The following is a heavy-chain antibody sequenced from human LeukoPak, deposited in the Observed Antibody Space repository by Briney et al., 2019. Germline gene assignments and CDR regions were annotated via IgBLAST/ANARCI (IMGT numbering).Heavy chain of an antibody. Sequence: GGSLRLSCSASGFTFSRYAMHWVRQAPGKGLEYVSAISSNGGSTYYADSVKGRFTISRDNSKNTLYLQMNSLRAEDTAIYYCATGGYYYYYGMDVWGQGTTVTVSS. V-gene: IGHV3-64*04. CDR3: ATGGYYYYYGMDV. J-gene: IGHJ6*02. CDR1: GFTFSRYA. CDR2: ISSNGGST.